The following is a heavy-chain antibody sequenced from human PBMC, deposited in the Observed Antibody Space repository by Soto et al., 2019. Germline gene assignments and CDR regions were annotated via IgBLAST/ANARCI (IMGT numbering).Heavy chain of an antibody. CDR2: VFYTGFT. J-gene: IGHJ4*02. V-gene: IGHV4-39*01. CDR1: GGKISGSCYY. CDR3: ATSQKGYNWNYFDH. D-gene: IGHD1-20*01. Sequence: ETQSHSCAVSGGKISGSCYYWGWQRQSPGKGPECIGSVFYTGFTSYNPSLESRVSVSVDTSKNQFSLKVSGVSAADTAVYYCATSQKGYNWNYFDHWGQGALVTVSS.